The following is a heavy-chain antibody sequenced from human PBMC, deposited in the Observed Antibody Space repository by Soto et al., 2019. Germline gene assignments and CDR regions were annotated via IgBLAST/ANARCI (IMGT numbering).Heavy chain of an antibody. CDR1: GYTFTNYA. CDR2: ISAYSGDT. Sequence: VQLLQSGGEVRKPGASVKVSCKTSGYTFTNYAINWVRQAPGQGLQWMGWISAYSGDTKYAQRFQDRLTVTTDPSTTTASMELRSLRSDYTAVYYCARDGRAFSIFGETMDVWGQGTTVTVSS. J-gene: IGHJ6*02. V-gene: IGHV1-18*01. D-gene: IGHD3-3*01. CDR3: ARDGRAFSIFGETMDV.